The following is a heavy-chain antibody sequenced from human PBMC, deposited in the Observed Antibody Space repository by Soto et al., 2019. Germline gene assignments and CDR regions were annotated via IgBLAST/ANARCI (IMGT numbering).Heavy chain of an antibody. Sequence: LRLSCAASGFTFSDYYMSWIRQAPGKGLEWVSYISSSGSTIYYADSVKGRFTISRDNAKNSLYLQMNSLRAEDTAVYYCARGWDEDRGYSYGYAYYYYGMDVWGQGTTVTVS. V-gene: IGHV3-11*01. J-gene: IGHJ6*02. D-gene: IGHD5-18*01. CDR1: GFTFSDYY. CDR3: ARGWDEDRGYSYGYAYYYYGMDV. CDR2: ISSSGSTI.